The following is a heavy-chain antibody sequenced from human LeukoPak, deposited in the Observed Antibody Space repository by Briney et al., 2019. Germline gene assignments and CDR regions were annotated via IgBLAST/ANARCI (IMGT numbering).Heavy chain of an antibody. CDR3: AKDCLARGANWFDP. D-gene: IGHD3-10*01. J-gene: IGHJ5*02. V-gene: IGHV3-23*01. Sequence: PGGSLRLSCAASGFTFSSYAMTWVRQAPGKGLEWVAAISYDRGNIYYADSVKGRFTISRDNSKNILYLQMNSLRAEDTAVYYRAKDCLARGANWFDPWGQGTLVIVSS. CDR1: GFTFSSYA. CDR2: ISYDRGNI.